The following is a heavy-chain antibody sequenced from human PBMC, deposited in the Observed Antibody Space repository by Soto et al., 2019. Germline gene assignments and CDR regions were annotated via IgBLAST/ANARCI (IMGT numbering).Heavy chain of an antibody. Sequence: ASVKVSCKASGYTFTSYGISWVRQAPGQGLEWMGWISAYNGNTNYAQKLQGRVTMTTDTSTSTAYMELRSLRSDDTAVYYCARVTWIQLSVARPGGAFDIWGQGTMVTVSS. J-gene: IGHJ3*02. D-gene: IGHD5-18*01. CDR3: ARVTWIQLSVARPGGAFDI. CDR2: ISAYNGNT. V-gene: IGHV1-18*01. CDR1: GYTFTSYG.